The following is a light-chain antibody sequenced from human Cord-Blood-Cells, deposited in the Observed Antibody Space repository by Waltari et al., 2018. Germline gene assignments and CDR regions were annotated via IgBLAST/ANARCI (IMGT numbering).Light chain of an antibody. Sequence: EIVLTQSPGTLSLSPGERATLPCRASQSVSSSSLAWYQQKPGQAPRLLIYGASSRATGIPDRFSGSGSGTDFTLTISRLEPEDFAVYYCQQYGSSPPRHTFGQGTKLEIK. CDR3: QQYGSSPPRHT. CDR2: GAS. CDR1: QSVSSSS. J-gene: IGKJ2*01. V-gene: IGKV3-20*01.